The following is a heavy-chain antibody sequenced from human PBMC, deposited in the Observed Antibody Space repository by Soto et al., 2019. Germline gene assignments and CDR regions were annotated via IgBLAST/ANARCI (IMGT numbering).Heavy chain of an antibody. CDR2: IIPIFGTA. V-gene: IGHV1-69*13. CDR3: FLAVYYDILTGRSMDI. J-gene: IGHJ6*02. Sequence: ASVKVSCKASGGTFSSYAISWVRQAPGQGLEWMGGIIPIFGTANYAQKFQGRVTITADESTSTAYMELSSLRSEDTAVYYCFLAVYYDILTGRSMDIWGQGTTVTVSS. D-gene: IGHD3-9*01. CDR1: GGTFSSYA.